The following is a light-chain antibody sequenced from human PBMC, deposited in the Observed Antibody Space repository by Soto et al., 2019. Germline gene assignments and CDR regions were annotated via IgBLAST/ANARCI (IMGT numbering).Light chain of an antibody. CDR1: QSLVYSDGNTY. CDR2: KVS. Sequence: DVVMTQSPLSLPVTLGQPASISCTSSQSLVYSDGNTYLNWFQQRPGQSPRRLIYKVSNRDSGVPDRFSGSGSGTDFTLKISRVEADDVAIYYCMQGTHWPWTFGQGTKVEIK. J-gene: IGKJ1*01. V-gene: IGKV2-30*01. CDR3: MQGTHWPWT.